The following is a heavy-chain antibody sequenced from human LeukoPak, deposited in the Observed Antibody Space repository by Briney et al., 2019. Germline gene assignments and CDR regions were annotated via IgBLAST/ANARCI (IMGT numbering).Heavy chain of an antibody. CDR2: IYYSGST. Sequence: SETLSLTCTVSGGSISSGSYYWSWIRQPPGEGLEWIGYIYYSGSTNYNPSLKSRVTISVDTSKNQFSLKLSSVTAADTAVYYCAREEAITGTFYYYYYMDAWGKGTTVTVSS. J-gene: IGHJ6*03. V-gene: IGHV4-61*01. CDR1: GGSISSGSYY. CDR3: AREEAITGTFYYYYYMDA. D-gene: IGHD1-20*01.